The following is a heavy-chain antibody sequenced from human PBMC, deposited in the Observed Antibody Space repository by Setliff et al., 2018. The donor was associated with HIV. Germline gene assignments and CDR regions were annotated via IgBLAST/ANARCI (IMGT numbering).Heavy chain of an antibody. CDR3: ASRVYYYDSNNFLREEGFDP. CDR1: GGSASHSRYY. Sequence: PSETLSLTCTVSGGSASHSRYYWAWIRQPPGKGLEYIGSIHYNEKTYYNPSLKSRVTISIDTSKNQFSLNLTSVTAADTAVYYCASRVYYYDSNNFLREEGFDPWGQGTLVTVSS. D-gene: IGHD3-22*01. V-gene: IGHV4-39*01. CDR2: IHYNEKT. J-gene: IGHJ5*02.